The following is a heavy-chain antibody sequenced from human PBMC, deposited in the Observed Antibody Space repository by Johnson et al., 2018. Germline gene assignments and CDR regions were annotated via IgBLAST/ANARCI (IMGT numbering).Heavy chain of an antibody. D-gene: IGHD1-14*01. CDR3: ARSNRPAGPAKYYSVYAGMDV. CDR2: ISSSGSTI. Sequence: QVQLVQSGGGLVKPGGSLRLSCAASGFTFSDYYMSWIRQAPGKGLEWVSYISSSGSTIYYADSVKGRFTISRENGKYSLYLQMTSLRAEDTAGYDCARSNRPAGPAKYYSVYAGMDVGGKGTTVTVSS. V-gene: IGHV3-11*01. CDR1: GFTFSDYY. J-gene: IGHJ6*04.